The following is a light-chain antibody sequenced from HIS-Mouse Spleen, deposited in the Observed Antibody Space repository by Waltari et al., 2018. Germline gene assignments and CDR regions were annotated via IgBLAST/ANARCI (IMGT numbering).Light chain of an antibody. CDR2: GKH. CDR3: NSRDSSGNQV. V-gene: IGLV3-19*01. J-gene: IGLJ3*02. Sequence: SSELTQDPAVSVALGQTVRITCQGDSLRSYYASWYQQKPGQAPVLVIYGKHNRPSGIPYRFSGSSSGNTASLTSTGAQAEDEADYYCNSRDSSGNQVFGGGTKLTVL. CDR1: SLRSYY.